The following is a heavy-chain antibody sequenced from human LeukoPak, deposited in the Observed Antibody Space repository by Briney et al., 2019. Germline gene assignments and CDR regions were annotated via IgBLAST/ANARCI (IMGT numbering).Heavy chain of an antibody. J-gene: IGHJ5*02. D-gene: IGHD4-17*01. V-gene: IGHV4-59*01. CDR1: GGSISSYY. CDR3: ARGGNYGDYSWFDP. Sequence: PSETLSLTCTDSGGSISSYYWSWIRQPPGKGLEWIGYIYYSGSTNYNPSLKSRVTISVDTSKNQFSLKLSSVTAADTAVYYCARGGNYGDYSWFDPRGQGTLVTVSS. CDR2: IYYSGST.